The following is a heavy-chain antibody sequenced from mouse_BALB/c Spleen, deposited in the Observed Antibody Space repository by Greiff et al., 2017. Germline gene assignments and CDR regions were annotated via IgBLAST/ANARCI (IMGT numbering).Heavy chain of an antibody. CDR2: IYPGDGDT. CDR1: GYAFSSYW. D-gene: IGHD3-2*01. J-gene: IGHJ3*01. Sequence: QVQLQQSGAELVRPGSSVKISCKASGYAFSSYWMNWVKQRPGQGLEWIGQIYPGDGDTNYNGKFKGKATLTADKSSSTAYMQLSSLTSEDSAVYFCARDREIAYWGQGTLVTVSA. CDR3: ARDREIAY. V-gene: IGHV1-80*01.